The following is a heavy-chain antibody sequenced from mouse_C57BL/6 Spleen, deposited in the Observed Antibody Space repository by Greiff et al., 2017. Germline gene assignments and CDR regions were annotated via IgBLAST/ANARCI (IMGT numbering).Heavy chain of an antibody. J-gene: IGHJ3*01. V-gene: IGHV3-6*01. Sequence: EVQRVESGPGLVKPSQSLSLTCSVTGYSITSGYYWNWIRQFPGNKLEWMGYISYDGSNNYNPSLKNRISITRDTSKNQFFLKLNSVTTEDTATYYCARGGLFAYWGQGTLVTVSA. CDR1: GYSITSGYY. CDR2: ISYDGSN. CDR3: ARGGLFAY.